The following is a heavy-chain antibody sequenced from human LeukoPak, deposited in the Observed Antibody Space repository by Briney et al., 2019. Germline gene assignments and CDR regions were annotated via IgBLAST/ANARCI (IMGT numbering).Heavy chain of an antibody. V-gene: IGHV3-7*01. J-gene: IGHJ4*02. D-gene: IGHD1-26*01. CDR2: IKQDGSEK. Sequence: GGSLRLSCAASGCTFSSYWMSWVRQAPGKGLEWVANIKQDGSEKYYVDSVKGRFTISRDNAKNSLYLQMNSLRAEDTAVYYCARLGATGDYFDYWGQGTLVTVSS. CDR3: ARLGATGDYFDY. CDR1: GCTFSSYW.